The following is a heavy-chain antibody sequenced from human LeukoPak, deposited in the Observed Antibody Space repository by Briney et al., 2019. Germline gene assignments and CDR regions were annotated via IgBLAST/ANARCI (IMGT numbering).Heavy chain of an antibody. Sequence: PGGSLRLSCAASGFTFGSYVMNWVRQAPGKGLECVSSISSGSSFIYYADSVKGRFTIARDNAKNSLYLQMNSLRPEDTAIYYCVRDQGGERWFDPWGQGTLVTVSS. CDR3: VRDQGGERWFDP. J-gene: IGHJ5*02. V-gene: IGHV3-21*01. D-gene: IGHD3-16*01. CDR2: ISSGSSFI. CDR1: GFTFGSYV.